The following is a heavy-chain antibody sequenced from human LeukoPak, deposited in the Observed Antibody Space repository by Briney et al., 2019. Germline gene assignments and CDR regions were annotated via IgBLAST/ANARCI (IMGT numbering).Heavy chain of an antibody. CDR2: IHHSGST. V-gene: IGHV4-61*03. CDR1: GDSVSSGDYY. D-gene: IGHD1-1*01. CDR3: PKGPREGTEYNYFDP. J-gene: IGHJ5*02. Sequence: PSETLSLTCSVSGDSVSSGDYYWNWIRQPPGKELEWIGYIHHSGSTNYNPSLNSRVTISLDTSKNHFSLRLTSVTAADTAVYFCPKGPREGTEYNYFDPWGQGTLVTVSS.